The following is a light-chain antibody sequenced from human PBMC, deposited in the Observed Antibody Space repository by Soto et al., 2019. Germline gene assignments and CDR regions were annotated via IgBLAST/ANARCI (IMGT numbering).Light chain of an antibody. V-gene: IGKV2-28*01. Sequence: DIVLTQSPLSLPVTPGEPASISCRSSQSLLHSNGNIYLDWYLQKPGQSPQLLIYLGSIRASGVPDRVSGSGSGTDFTLKITRVEAEDVGVYDCMQARQAPRTFGLGTKVEIK. CDR3: MQARQAPRT. CDR1: QSLLHSNGNIY. J-gene: IGKJ1*01. CDR2: LGS.